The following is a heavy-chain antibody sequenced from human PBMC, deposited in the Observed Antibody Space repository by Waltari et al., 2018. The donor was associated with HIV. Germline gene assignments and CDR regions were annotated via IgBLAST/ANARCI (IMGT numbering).Heavy chain of an antibody. CDR1: GGSISSYY. Sequence: QVQLQESGPGLVKPSETLSLTCTVSGGSISSYYWSWIRQPPGKGLEWIGYIYYSGSTNYNPSLKSRVTISVDTSKNQFSLKLSSVTAADTAVYYCARGEGSSSSDYWDQGTLVTVSS. CDR2: IYYSGST. V-gene: IGHV4-59*01. J-gene: IGHJ4*02. D-gene: IGHD6-13*01. CDR3: ARGEGSSSSDY.